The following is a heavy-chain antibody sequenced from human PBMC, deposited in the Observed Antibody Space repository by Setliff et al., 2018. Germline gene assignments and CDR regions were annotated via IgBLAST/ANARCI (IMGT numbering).Heavy chain of an antibody. Sequence: GGSLRLSCVVSGFSFSRHWMSWVRQAPGKGLEWVADIKHDGSTTYYWDSVKGRFTIARDNAQRSLYLQMNGGRADDTCVYYCVRDDADNYDAFDTWSQGTLVTVSS. CDR3: VRDDADNYDAFDT. D-gene: IGHD3-22*01. J-gene: IGHJ3*02. V-gene: IGHV3-7*01. CDR1: GFSFSRHW. CDR2: IKHDGSTT.